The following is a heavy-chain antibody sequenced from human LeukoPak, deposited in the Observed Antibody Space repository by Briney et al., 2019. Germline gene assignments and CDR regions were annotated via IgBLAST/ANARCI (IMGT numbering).Heavy chain of an antibody. D-gene: IGHD3-22*01. CDR2: IKQDGSEK. CDR3: GRGGGVYYFMIVGANKWGNDY. V-gene: IGHV3-7*01. Sequence: PGGSLRLSCAASGFTFSSYWMSWVRQAPGKGLEWVANIKQDGSEKYYVDSVKGRFTISRDNAKNSLYLQMNSLRAEDTAVYYCGRGGGVYYFMIVGANKWGNDYWGQGTLVTVSS. J-gene: IGHJ4*02. CDR1: GFTFSSYW.